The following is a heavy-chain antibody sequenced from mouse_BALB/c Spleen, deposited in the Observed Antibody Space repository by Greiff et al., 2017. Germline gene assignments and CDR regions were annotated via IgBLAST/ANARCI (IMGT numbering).Heavy chain of an antibody. Sequence: EVKLVESGGGLVQPGGSLRLSCATSGFTFTDYYMSWVRQPPGKALEWLGFIRNKANGYTTEYSASVKGRFTISRDNSQSILYLQMNTLRAEDSATYYCASDPKLGLYYFGYWGQGTTLTVSS. V-gene: IGHV7-3*02. CDR1: GFTFTDYY. CDR3: ASDPKLGLYYFGY. J-gene: IGHJ2*01. CDR2: IRNKANGYTT. D-gene: IGHD3-3*01.